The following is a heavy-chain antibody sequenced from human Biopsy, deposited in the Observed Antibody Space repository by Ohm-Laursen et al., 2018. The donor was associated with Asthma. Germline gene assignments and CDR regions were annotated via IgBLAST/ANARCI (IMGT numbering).Heavy chain of an antibody. D-gene: IGHD6-6*01. CDR3: ARKIAARGGMGV. Sequence: SLRLSCAAPGFSFSNFGMHWVRQAPGKGLEWVAVISFDGSNEDYADSVKGRFTISRDNSKNTLYLQMNSPRAEDTAVYYCARKIAARGGMGVWGQGTTVTVSS. J-gene: IGHJ6*02. CDR2: ISFDGSNE. CDR1: GFSFSNFG. V-gene: IGHV3-30*03.